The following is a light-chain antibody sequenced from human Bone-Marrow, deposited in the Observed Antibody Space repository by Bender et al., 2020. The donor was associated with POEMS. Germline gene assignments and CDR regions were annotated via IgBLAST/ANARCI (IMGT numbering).Light chain of an antibody. Sequence: SYVLTQPPSVSVAPGKTARITCRGNNIGSKTVHWYQKRPGQAPVVVVYYGSDRPSGIPDRFSGSNSGITATLTISRVEAGDEADYFCQVWDNDSDHWVFGGGTKLTVL. V-gene: IGLV3-21*04. CDR2: YGS. CDR3: QVWDNDSDHWV. J-gene: IGLJ3*02. CDR1: NIGSKT.